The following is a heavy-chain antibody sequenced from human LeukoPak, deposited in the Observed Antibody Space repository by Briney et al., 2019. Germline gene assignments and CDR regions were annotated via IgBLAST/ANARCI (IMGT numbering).Heavy chain of an antibody. V-gene: IGHV4-39*07. J-gene: IGHJ6*03. CDR2: IYCSGST. CDR1: GGSISSYY. Sequence: SETLSLTCTVSGGSISSYYWSWIRQPPGKGLEWIGSIYCSGSTFYNPSLESRLTISADTSDKQFSLQLSSVTGAYTAVYYCARETSQKGSHYMDVWGKESTVTISS. CDR3: ARETSQKGSHYMDV.